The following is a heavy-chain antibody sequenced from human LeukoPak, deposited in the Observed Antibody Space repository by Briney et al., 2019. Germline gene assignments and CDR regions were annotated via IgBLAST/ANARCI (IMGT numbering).Heavy chain of an antibody. Sequence: SETLSLTCTVSGGSISSGGYYWSWIRQPPGKGLEWIGEINHSGSTNYNPSLKSRVTISVDTSKNQFSLKLSSVTAADTAVYYCARRGAPMVRGVKGKSLDYWGQGTLVTVSS. CDR1: GGSISSGGYY. CDR3: ARRGAPMVRGVKGKSLDY. J-gene: IGHJ4*02. V-gene: IGHV4-39*07. CDR2: INHSGST. D-gene: IGHD3-10*01.